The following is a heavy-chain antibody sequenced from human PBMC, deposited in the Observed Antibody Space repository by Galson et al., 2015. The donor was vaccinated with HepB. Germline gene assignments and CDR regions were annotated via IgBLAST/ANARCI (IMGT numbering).Heavy chain of an antibody. Sequence: TLSLTCAVSGGSTSSGGYSWSWIRQSPVKGLEWIVNVYHSGNTSYNPSLKCRVTISGDRSKNQFSLKVRFVTAADTAVYYCASCSLDTAMATEFWGQGILVTVSS. D-gene: IGHD5-18*01. CDR3: ASCSLDTAMATEF. CDR1: GGSTSSGGYS. V-gene: IGHV4-30-2*06. J-gene: IGHJ4*02. CDR2: VYHSGNT.